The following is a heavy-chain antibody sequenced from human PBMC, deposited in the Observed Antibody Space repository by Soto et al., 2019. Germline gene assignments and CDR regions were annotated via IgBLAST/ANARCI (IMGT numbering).Heavy chain of an antibody. CDR2: ISAYNGNT. CDR1: GGTFRSYA. J-gene: IGHJ4*02. CDR3: AREETFWDDYLY. V-gene: IGHV1-18*01. Sequence: ASVKVSCKASGGTFRSYAISWVRQAPGQGLEWMGWISAYNGNTNYAQKLQGRVTMTTDTSTSTAYMELRSLRSDDTAVYYCAREETFWDDYLYWGQGTLVTVSS. D-gene: IGHD3-3*01.